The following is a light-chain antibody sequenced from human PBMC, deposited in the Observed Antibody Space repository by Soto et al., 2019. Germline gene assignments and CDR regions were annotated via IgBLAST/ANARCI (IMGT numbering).Light chain of an antibody. CDR3: SSYTSSSTLV. V-gene: IGLV2-14*01. CDR2: EVS. J-gene: IGLJ2*01. CDR1: SSDVGGYNY. Sequence: QSVLTQPASVSGSPGQSITISCTGTSSDVGGYNYVSWYQQHPGKAPKLMIYEVSNRPSGVSNRFSGSKSGNTASLTISWLQAEDEAGYYCSSYTSSSTLVFGGGTKVTVL.